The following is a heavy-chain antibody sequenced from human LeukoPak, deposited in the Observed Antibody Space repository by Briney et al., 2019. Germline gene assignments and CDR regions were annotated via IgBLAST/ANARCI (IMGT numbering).Heavy chain of an antibody. Sequence: ASVKVSCKASGYTFTGYYMHWVRQAPGKGLEWMGSFDPEEGDAFSAQNFQGRVTMIEDTSTDTAYMEMTSLTSEDTAVYYCATHRRATYFWSSFDVWGQGTMVTVSS. V-gene: IGHV1-24*01. CDR1: GYTFTGYY. CDR2: FDPEEGDA. J-gene: IGHJ3*01. CDR3: ATHRRATYFWSSFDV. D-gene: IGHD2/OR15-2a*01.